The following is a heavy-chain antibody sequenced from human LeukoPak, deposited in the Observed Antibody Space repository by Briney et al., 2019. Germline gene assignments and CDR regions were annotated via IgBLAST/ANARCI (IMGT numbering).Heavy chain of an antibody. D-gene: IGHD5-18*01. Sequence: GASVKVSFKASGYTFTGYYMHWVRQAPGQGLEWMGWINPNSGGTNYAQKFQGRVTMTRDTSISTAYMELSRLRSDDTAVYYCARGNRAAMVTRYYYYYMDVWGKGTTVTVSS. J-gene: IGHJ6*03. V-gene: IGHV1-2*02. CDR2: INPNSGGT. CDR1: GYTFTGYY. CDR3: ARGNRAAMVTRYYYYYMDV.